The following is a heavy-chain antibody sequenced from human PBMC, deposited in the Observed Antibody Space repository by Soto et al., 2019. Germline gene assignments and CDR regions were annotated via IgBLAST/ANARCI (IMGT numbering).Heavy chain of an antibody. V-gene: IGHV1-69*01. J-gene: IGHJ5*02. CDR2: IIPIFVTA. CDR1: GGTFSSYG. Sequence: QVQPVQSGAEVKKPGSSVKVSCKASGGTFSSYGISWVRQAPGQGLEWMGGIIPIFVTANYEQKFQGRVTITADESTSTAYMELSSLSSEDTAVYYWAGRRGQYCTNGVCSWFDPWGQGTLVTVSS. CDR3: AGRRGQYCTNGVCSWFDP. D-gene: IGHD2-8*01.